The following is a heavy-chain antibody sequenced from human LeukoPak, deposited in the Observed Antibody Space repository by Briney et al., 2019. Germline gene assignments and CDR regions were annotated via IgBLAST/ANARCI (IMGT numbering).Heavy chain of an antibody. CDR3: AASEYSYGLQKY. V-gene: IGHV4-38-2*01. Sequence: SETLSLTCAVSGYSISSGYYWGWIRQPPGKGLEWIGSIFHSGTTYYNPSLQSRVTISVDTSKNQFSLKLSSVTAADTAVYYCAASEYSYGLQKYWGQGTLVTVSS. D-gene: IGHD5-18*01. J-gene: IGHJ4*02. CDR1: GYSISSGYY. CDR2: IFHSGTT.